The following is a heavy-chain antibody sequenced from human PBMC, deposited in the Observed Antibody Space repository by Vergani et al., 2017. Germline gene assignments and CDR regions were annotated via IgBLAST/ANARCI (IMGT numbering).Heavy chain of an antibody. J-gene: IGHJ6*02. CDR1: GYTFTGYY. CDR2: INPNSGGT. V-gene: IGHV1-2*02. Sequence: QVQLVQSGAEVKKPGASVKVSCKASGYTFTGYYMHWVRQAPGQGLEWMGWINPNSGGTNYAQKFQGRVTMTRDTSISTAYMELSRLRSEDTAVYYCARFGYCSSTSCYFYYYYYGMDVWGQGTTVTVSS. CDR3: ARFGYCSSTSCYFYYYYYGMDV. D-gene: IGHD2-2*01.